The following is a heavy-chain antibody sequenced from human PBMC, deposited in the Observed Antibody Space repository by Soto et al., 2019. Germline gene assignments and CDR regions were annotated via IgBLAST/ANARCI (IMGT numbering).Heavy chain of an antibody. CDR1: GFTFSSYG. D-gene: IGHD4-17*01. CDR2: ISYDGSNK. CDR3: AKDDLRYDYFDY. Sequence: QVQLVESGGGVVQPGRSLRLSCAASGFTFSSYGMHWVRQAPGKGLEWVAVISYDGSNKYYADSVKGRFTISRDNSKNTLYLQVNSLRAEDTAVYYCAKDDLRYDYFDYWGQGTLVTGSS. V-gene: IGHV3-30*18. J-gene: IGHJ4*02.